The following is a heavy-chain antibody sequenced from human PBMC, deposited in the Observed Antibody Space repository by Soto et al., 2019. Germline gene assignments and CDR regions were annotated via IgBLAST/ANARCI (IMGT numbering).Heavy chain of an antibody. J-gene: IGHJ5*02. V-gene: IGHV1-46*01. CDR3: AIAAAGTTWFDP. D-gene: IGHD6-13*01. CDR1: GYTFTSYY. Sequence: ASVKGSCKASGYTFTSYYMHWGRQAPGQGLEWMGIINPSGGSTSYAQKFQGRVTMTRDTSTSTVYMELSSLRSEDTAVYYCAIAAAGTTWFDPWGQGTLVTVSS. CDR2: INPSGGST.